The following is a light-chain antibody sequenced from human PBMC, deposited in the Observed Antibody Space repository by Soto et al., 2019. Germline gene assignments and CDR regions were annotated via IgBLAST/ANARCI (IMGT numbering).Light chain of an antibody. Sequence: DIQMTQSPSSLSASVGDRVTITCRASQSISSYLNWYQQKPGKAPKLLIYAASSLQSGVPSRFSGSGSGTDFTLTISSLQPEDFATYYCQQSYSNPPATFGGGTKVEIK. CDR1: QSISSY. J-gene: IGKJ4*01. CDR3: QQSYSNPPAT. CDR2: AAS. V-gene: IGKV1-39*01.